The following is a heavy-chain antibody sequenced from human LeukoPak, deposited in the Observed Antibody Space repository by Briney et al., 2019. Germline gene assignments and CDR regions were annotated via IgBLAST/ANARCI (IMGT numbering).Heavy chain of an antibody. Sequence: GGSLRLSCAASGFTFSSYSMNWVRQAPGKGLEWVSSISSSSSYIYYADSVKGRFTISRDNAKNSLYLQMNSLRAEDTAVYYCARGWPYCDFWSDKGEAFDIWGQGTMVTVSS. CDR2: ISSSSSYI. V-gene: IGHV3-21*01. CDR1: GFTFSSYS. D-gene: IGHD3-3*01. J-gene: IGHJ3*02. CDR3: ARGWPYCDFWSDKGEAFDI.